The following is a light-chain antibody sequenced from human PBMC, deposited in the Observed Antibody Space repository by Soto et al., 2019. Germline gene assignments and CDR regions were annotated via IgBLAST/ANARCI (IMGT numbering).Light chain of an antibody. Sequence: DIQMTQSPSSLSASVGDRVPITCRASQGISTLLAWYQQKPGKAPKVLIYESSLLQSGVPSRFSGSGSGTDLTLTISSLQPEDFATYYCQHFKSFPITFGQGTRRRL. CDR1: QGISTL. J-gene: IGKJ5*01. CDR2: ESS. CDR3: QHFKSFPIT. V-gene: IGKV1-9*01.